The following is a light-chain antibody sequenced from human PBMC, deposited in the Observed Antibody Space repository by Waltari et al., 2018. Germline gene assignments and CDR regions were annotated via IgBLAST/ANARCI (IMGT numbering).Light chain of an antibody. V-gene: IGLV4-60*03. J-gene: IGLJ3*02. CDR3: ETWDSNTQGV. CDR1: SRHITYI. CDR2: VEDSGSY. Sequence: QPVLTQSSSASASLGSSVKLTCTLISRHITYIIAWPPQEPGKAPRYLMKVEDSGSYNKGSGVPDRFSGSSSGADRYLSISNLQSEDEADYYCETWDSNTQGVFGGGTKLTVL.